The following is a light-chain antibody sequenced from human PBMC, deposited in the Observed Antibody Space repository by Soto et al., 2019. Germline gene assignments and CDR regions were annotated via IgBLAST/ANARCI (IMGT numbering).Light chain of an antibody. J-gene: IGKJ5*01. CDR2: AAS. V-gene: IGKV1-39*01. Sequence: DIQMTQSPSTLSASVGDRVTITCRASQSISSWLAWYQQKPGKAPKLLIFAASSLQSGVPSRFSGSGSGTDFTLTISSLQPEDFATYYCQQSYSIPPITFGQGTRLEIK. CDR3: QQSYSIPPIT. CDR1: QSISSW.